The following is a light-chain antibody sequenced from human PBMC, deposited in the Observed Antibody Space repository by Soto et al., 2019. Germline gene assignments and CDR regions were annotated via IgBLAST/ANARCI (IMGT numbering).Light chain of an antibody. Sequence: QSALTQPASASGSPGQSITISCTGTSSDVGGYNLVSWYQHHPGKAPKLMIYEVSKPPSGVSYRFSGSKSGNTASLTISGLQAEDEEDDYCCSSAGSSSFAVFGRGTQLTVL. CDR1: SSDVGGYNL. CDR3: CSSAGSSSFAV. V-gene: IGLV2-23*02. J-gene: IGLJ7*01. CDR2: EVS.